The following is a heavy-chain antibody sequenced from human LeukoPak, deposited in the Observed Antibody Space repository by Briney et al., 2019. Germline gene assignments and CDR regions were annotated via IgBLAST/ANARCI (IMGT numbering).Heavy chain of an antibody. V-gene: IGHV4-34*01. J-gene: IGHJ4*02. CDR2: INHSGST. D-gene: IGHD3-10*01. Sequence: SETLSLTRAVYGGSFSGYYWSWIRQPPGKGLEWIGEINHSGSTNYNPSLKSRVTISVDTSKNQFSLKLSSVTAADTAVYYCARSKGHYGSGSYNYWGQGTLVTVSS. CDR1: GGSFSGYY. CDR3: ARSKGHYGSGSYNY.